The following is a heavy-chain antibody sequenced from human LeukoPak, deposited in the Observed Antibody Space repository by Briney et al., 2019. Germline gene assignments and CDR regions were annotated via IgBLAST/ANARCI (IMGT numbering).Heavy chain of an antibody. CDR3: ARGYSSGWYYSWFDP. J-gene: IGHJ5*02. Sequence: PSETLSLTCTVSGGSISSGSYYWSWIRQPPGKGLEWIGSIYYSGSTYYNPSLKSRVTISVDTSKNQFSLKLSSVTAADTAVYYCARGYSSGWYYSWFDPWGQGTLVTVSS. CDR2: IYYSGST. V-gene: IGHV4-39*01. CDR1: GGSISSGSYY. D-gene: IGHD6-19*01.